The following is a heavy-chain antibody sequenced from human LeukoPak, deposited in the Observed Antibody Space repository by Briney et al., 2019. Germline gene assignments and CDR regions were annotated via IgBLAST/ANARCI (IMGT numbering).Heavy chain of an antibody. V-gene: IGHV3-30-3*01. Sequence: AGGSLRLSCAASGFTFSSYAMHWVRQAPGKGLEWVAVISYDGSNKYYADSVKGRFTISRDNSKNTLYLQMNSLRAEDTAVYYCAREWRAFDYWGQGTLVTVSS. J-gene: IGHJ4*02. CDR2: ISYDGSNK. CDR1: GFTFSSYA. CDR3: AREWRAFDY. D-gene: IGHD3-3*01.